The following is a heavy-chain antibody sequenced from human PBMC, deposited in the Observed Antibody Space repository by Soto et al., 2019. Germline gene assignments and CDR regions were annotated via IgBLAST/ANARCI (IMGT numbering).Heavy chain of an antibody. CDR3: ARDQIVVVAATIYYYGMDV. V-gene: IGHV1-2*04. J-gene: IGHJ6*02. CDR2: INPNSGGT. Sequence: ASVKVSCKASGYTFTGYYMHWVRQAPGQGLEWMGWINPNSGGTNYAQKFQGWVTMTRDTSISTAYMELSRLRSDDTAVYYCARDQIVVVAATIYYYGMDVWGQGTTVTVS. CDR1: GYTFTGYY. D-gene: IGHD2-15*01.